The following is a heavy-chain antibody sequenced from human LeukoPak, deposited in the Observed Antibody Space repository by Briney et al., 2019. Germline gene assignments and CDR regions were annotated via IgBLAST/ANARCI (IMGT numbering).Heavy chain of an antibody. D-gene: IGHD4-17*01. CDR2: INPNSGGT. Sequence: SVKVSCKASGYTFTGYYMHWVRQAPGQGLEWMGRINPNSGGTNYAQKFQGRVTMTRDTSISTAYMELSRLRSDDTAVYYCASLTFHGEYEVSDYWGQGTLVTVSS. J-gene: IGHJ4*02. V-gene: IGHV1-2*06. CDR3: ASLTFHGEYEVSDY. CDR1: GYTFTGYY.